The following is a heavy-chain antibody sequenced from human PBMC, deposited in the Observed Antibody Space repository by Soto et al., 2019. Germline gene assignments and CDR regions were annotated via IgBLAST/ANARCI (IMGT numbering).Heavy chain of an antibody. V-gene: IGHV4-4*02. D-gene: IGHD3-10*01. CDR3: ARASASSKLRGVVIN. J-gene: IGHJ4*02. Sequence: QVQLQESGPGLVKPSGTLSLTCALSGASIITDNWWSWVRQPPGKEMEWIGATCHSGNTNFNPSVTSRVTIAADTSKNQFSLTVSSVTAADTAIYYCARASASSKLRGVVINWGQGPLLTVAS. CDR2: TCHSGNT. CDR1: GASIITDNW.